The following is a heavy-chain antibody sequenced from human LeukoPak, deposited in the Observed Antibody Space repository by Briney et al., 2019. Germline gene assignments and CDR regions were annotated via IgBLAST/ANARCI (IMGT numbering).Heavy chain of an antibody. CDR1: GFTFSSYW. D-gene: IGHD2-2*01. Sequence: GGSLRLSCAASGFTFSSYWMSWVRQAPGKGLEWVANIKQDGSGKYYVDSVKGRFTISRDNAKNSLYLQMNSLRAEDTAVYYCAREDQYCSSTSCYGQKNYYYYYGMDVWGQGTTVTVSS. J-gene: IGHJ6*02. CDR2: IKQDGSGK. V-gene: IGHV3-7*01. CDR3: AREDQYCSSTSCYGQKNYYYYYGMDV.